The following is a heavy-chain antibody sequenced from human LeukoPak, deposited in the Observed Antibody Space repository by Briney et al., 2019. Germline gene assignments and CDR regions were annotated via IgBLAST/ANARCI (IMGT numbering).Heavy chain of an antibody. Sequence: GGSLRLSCEASGFTFRTYGMTWVRQAPGKGLEWVSAITGSSTWTYYADSVKGRFTISRDNSKNTLHLQMNSLRAEDTAIYYCARELVSLGTGYFDLWGRGTLVTVSS. J-gene: IGHJ2*01. CDR2: ITGSSTWT. CDR3: ARELVSLGTGYFDL. D-gene: IGHD7-27*01. V-gene: IGHV3-23*01. CDR1: GFTFRTYG.